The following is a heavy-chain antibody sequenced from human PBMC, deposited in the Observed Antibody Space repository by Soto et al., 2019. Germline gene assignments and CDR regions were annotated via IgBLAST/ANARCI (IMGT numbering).Heavy chain of an antibody. V-gene: IGHV1-69*12. D-gene: IGHD1-1*01. CDR2: IMPVFATP. CDR1: GGTFSTSA. Sequence: QVQLMQSGAEVKKPGSSVKVSCKASGGTFSTSAISLVRQAPGEGLEWVGGIMPVFATPDYAQKSQGRVTISADESTSTADLETTRRTTDETAVYYCARYKDRQQLGGTYYYILDVWGQGTAITVSS. J-gene: IGHJ6*02. CDR3: ARYKDRQQLGGTYYYILDV.